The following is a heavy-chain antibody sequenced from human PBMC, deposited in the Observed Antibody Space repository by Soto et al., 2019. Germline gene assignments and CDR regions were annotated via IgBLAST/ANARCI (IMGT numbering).Heavy chain of an antibody. D-gene: IGHD2-15*01. CDR1: GFSFRNYY. CDR3: ARSLLGVVDPVDL. V-gene: IGHV3-11*01. CDR2: ISSSGTIT. Sequence: QVQLVHSGGGLVPPGGSLRLSCAASGFSFRNYYFTSIRQAPGKGLEWIAYISSSGTITHYADPVQGRFSDSRDNAKYSLSLQLNDLRVDDTAVYYCARSLLGVVDPVDLWGQGTSVLVSS. J-gene: IGHJ3*01.